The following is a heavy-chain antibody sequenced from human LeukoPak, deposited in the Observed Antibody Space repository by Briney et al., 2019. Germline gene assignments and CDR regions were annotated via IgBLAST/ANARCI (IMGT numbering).Heavy chain of an antibody. CDR2: ISAYNGNT. CDR3: ARDPWATTGTTADY. D-gene: IGHD1-1*01. J-gene: IGHJ4*02. CDR1: GYTFTSYG. Sequence: AAVKVSCKASGYTFTSYGISWVGQAPGKGGEWMGWISAYNGNTNYAQKLQGRVTMTTDTSTSTAYMELRSLRSDDTAVYYCARDPWATTGTTADYWGQGTLVTVSS. V-gene: IGHV1-18*01.